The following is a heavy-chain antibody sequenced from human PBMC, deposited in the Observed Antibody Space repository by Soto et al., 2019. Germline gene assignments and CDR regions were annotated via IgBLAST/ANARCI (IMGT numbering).Heavy chain of an antibody. CDR2: IDPSDSYT. Sequence: PGQSLKIPYNGSGYSFTSYWISWVRQMPGKGLEWMGRIDPSDSYTNYSLSFQGHVTISADKSISTAYLQWSSLKASDAAMYYCARRDSSGEYYYYGMDVWGQGTTVTVSS. J-gene: IGHJ6*02. CDR3: ARRDSSGEYYYYGMDV. D-gene: IGHD3-16*01. V-gene: IGHV5-10-1*01. CDR1: GYSFTSYW.